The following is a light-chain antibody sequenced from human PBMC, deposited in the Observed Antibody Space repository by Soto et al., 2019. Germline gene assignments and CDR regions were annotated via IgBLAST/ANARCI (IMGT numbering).Light chain of an antibody. CDR2: VAS. V-gene: IGKV1-39*01. Sequence: DIQMTQSPSSLSASVGDRVTITCRASQNINNYLNWYQQKPGKAPKLLMYVASKLQGGVPSRFSGSGSGTDFTLTISTLQPEDFAMYYCQHGYITPYTFGQGTKLEIK. CDR1: QNINNY. J-gene: IGKJ2*01. CDR3: QHGYITPYT.